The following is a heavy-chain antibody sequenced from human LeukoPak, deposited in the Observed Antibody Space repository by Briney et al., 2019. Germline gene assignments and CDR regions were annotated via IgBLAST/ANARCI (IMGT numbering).Heavy chain of an antibody. CDR3: AKDFAFSSTVTTPQVDY. CDR1: GFTFSSYA. Sequence: GGSLRLSCAASGFTFSSYAMHWVRQAPGKGLEWVAVISYDGSNKYYADSVKGRFTISRDNSKNTLYLQMNSLRAEDTAVYYCAKDFAFSSTVTTPQVDYWGQGTLVSVSS. J-gene: IGHJ4*02. D-gene: IGHD4-17*01. CDR2: ISYDGSNK. V-gene: IGHV3-30-3*01.